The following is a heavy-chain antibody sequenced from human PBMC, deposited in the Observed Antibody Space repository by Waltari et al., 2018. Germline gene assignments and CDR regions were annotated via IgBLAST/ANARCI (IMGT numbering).Heavy chain of an antibody. J-gene: IGHJ2*01. Sequence: QVQLQESGTGLVKPSETLSLTCAVSGCSTSSGYYWGWLRQPPGKGLEWVGSIYHSGSTDYNPSLKSRVTISVDTSKNQFSLRLSSVTAADTAVYYCARLLGSEYRYFDLWGRGTLVTVSS. CDR2: IYHSGST. CDR1: GCSTSSGYY. D-gene: IGHD3-16*01. V-gene: IGHV4-38-2*01. CDR3: ARLLGSEYRYFDL.